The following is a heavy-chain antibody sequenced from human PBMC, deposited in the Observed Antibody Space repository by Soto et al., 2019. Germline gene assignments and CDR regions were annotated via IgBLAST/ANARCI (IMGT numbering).Heavy chain of an antibody. Sequence: GGSLRLSCAASGFTFSSYAMSWVRQAPGKGLEWVSAISGSGGSTYYADSVKGRFTISRDNSKNTLYLQMNSLRAEDTAVYYCAKEWGGGYSGSNPTTSPDYWGQGTLVTVSS. CDR2: ISGSGGST. V-gene: IGHV3-23*01. CDR3: AKEWGGGYSGSNPTTSPDY. D-gene: IGHD5-12*01. CDR1: GFTFSSYA. J-gene: IGHJ4*02.